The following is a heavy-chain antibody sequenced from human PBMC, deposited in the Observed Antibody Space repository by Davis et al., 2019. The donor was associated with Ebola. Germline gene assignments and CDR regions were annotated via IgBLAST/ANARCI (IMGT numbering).Heavy chain of an antibody. D-gene: IGHD3-3*01. CDR2: IIPIFGTA. J-gene: IGHJ6*02. V-gene: IGHV1-69*13. Sequence: AASVKVSCKASGGTFSSYAINWVRQAPGQGLEWMGGIIPIFGTANYAQKFQGRVTITADESTSTAYMELSSLRSEDTAVYYCARDGRDFWSGYYDYYYGMDVWGQGTTVTVSS. CDR1: GGTFSSYA. CDR3: ARDGRDFWSGYYDYYYGMDV.